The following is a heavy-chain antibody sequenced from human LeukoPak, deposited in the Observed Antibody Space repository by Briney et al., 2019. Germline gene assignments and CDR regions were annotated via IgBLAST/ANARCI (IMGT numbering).Heavy chain of an antibody. J-gene: IGHJ2*01. CDR3: ARRALDNWYFDV. V-gene: IGHV4-59*08. D-gene: IGHD4/OR15-4a*01. CDR2: INYSGST. Sequence: NPSETLSLTCTVSGDSISSYFWSWMRQPPGKGLEWIAYINYSGSTNSNPSFKSRVTISVDTSKDEFSLRLGSVTAADTAVYYCARRALDNWYFDVWGRGTLVTVSS. CDR1: GDSISSYF.